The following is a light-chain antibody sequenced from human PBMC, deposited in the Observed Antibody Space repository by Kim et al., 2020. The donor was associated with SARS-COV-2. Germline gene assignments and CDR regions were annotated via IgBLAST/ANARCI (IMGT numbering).Light chain of an antibody. J-gene: IGLJ2*01. CDR2: TNK. CDR3: AAWDDSPDGYVV. Sequence: RVSISCSGSPSNIETNTVNWYQQLPGAAPKLLIHTNKQRPSGFPDRFPGSRFGTSASLTISGLQSEDEADYFCAAWDDSPDGYVVFGGGTKLTVL. V-gene: IGLV1-44*01. CDR1: PSNIETNT.